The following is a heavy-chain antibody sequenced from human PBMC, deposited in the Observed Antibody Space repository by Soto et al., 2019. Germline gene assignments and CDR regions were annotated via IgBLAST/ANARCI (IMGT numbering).Heavy chain of an antibody. D-gene: IGHD3-10*01. CDR2: IHPSGSA. V-gene: IGHV4-59*08. Sequence: QVQLQESGPGLVKPSETLSLTCSVSGGSITSHYCSWFRQPPGKGLEWIGYIHPSGSASYCNPSLTSRGAMSVDTSRNQCSLKVNSVTAADTALYYCARQGFGQLHGLVDVWGPGTTVTVSS. CDR1: GGSITSHY. J-gene: IGHJ6*02. CDR3: ARQGFGQLHGLVDV.